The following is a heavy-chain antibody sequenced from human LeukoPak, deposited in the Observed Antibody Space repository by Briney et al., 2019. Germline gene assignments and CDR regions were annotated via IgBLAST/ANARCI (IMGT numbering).Heavy chain of an antibody. D-gene: IGHD6-19*01. V-gene: IGHV3-23*01. CDR1: GFTFTTYA. J-gene: IGHJ4*02. CDR2: IGNSGGDT. CDR3: AKRGGESSGSGPFDY. Sequence: GGSLRLSCAASGFTFTTYAMCWVRQAPGKGLEWVSCIGNSGGDTVYADSVRGRFTVSRDTSRNTLFLEMNSLRAEDTAIYYCAKRGGESSGSGPFDYWGQGTLVTVSS.